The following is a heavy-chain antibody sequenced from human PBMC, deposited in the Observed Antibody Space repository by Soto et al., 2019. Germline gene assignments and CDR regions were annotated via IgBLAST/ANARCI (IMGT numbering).Heavy chain of an antibody. J-gene: IGHJ6*02. V-gene: IGHV1-69*01. CDR2: IIPISGTA. Sequence: QVQLVQSGAEVKKPGSSVKVSCKASGGTFSSYAISWVRQAPGQGLEWMGGIIPISGTANYAQKFQGRVTNTAEESTSKAYMELSSLRSEDTAVYYCARSQGSSTSLEIYYYYYYGMDVWGQGTTVTVSS. CDR1: GGTFSSYA. D-gene: IGHD2-2*01. CDR3: ARSQGSSTSLEIYYYYYYGMDV.